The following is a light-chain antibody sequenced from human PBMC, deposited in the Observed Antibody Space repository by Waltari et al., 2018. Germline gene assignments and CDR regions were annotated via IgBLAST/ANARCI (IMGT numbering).Light chain of an antibody. J-gene: IGKJ2*01. CDR3: QQFNNYPRT. Sequence: IQLTQSPSSLSASVGDRVTITCRASQGISSALAWYQQKPGRAPKILIYDASRLHTGVPSRFSGSGSGTDFTLTISSLQPEDLAIYYCQQFNNYPRTFGQGTKVDIK. V-gene: IGKV1D-13*01. CDR2: DAS. CDR1: QGISSA.